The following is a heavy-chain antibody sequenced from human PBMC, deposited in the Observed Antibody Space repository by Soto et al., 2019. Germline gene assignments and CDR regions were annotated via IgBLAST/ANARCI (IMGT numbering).Heavy chain of an antibody. V-gene: IGHV3-30*03. J-gene: IGHJ4*02. CDR3: AREVASYDRSGFFDY. CDR1: GFTFSSYS. CDR2: ITSVGNNK. D-gene: IGHD3-22*01. Sequence: GGSLRLSYAASGFTFSSYSMNWVRQAPGKGLEWVAFITSVGNNKYYGDSVKGRFTISRDNSKNTLYLQMHSLRADDTAVYYCAREVASYDRSGFFDYWGQGALVTVSS.